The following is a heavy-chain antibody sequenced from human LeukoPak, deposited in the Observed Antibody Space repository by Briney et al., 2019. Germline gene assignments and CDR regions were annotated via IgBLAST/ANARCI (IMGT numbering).Heavy chain of an antibody. J-gene: IGHJ4*02. CDR3: AKDVADSGRSKHYLDC. CDR2: IYYSGRT. CDR1: GGSINSNNYY. D-gene: IGHD1-26*01. V-gene: IGHV4-39*07. Sequence: PSETLSLTCTVSGGSINSNNYYWGWIRQPPGKGLEWIGSIYYSGRTHYNPSLKSRVTISVDTSKNQFSLKLSSVTAADTAVYYCAKDVADSGRSKHYLDCWGQGTLVTVSS.